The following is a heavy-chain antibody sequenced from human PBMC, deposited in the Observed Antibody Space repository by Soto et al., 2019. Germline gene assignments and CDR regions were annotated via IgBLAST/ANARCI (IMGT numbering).Heavy chain of an antibody. V-gene: IGHV5-51*01. CDR1: GYSFTTYW. D-gene: IGHD3-10*01. CDR3: AIAADGVGYYYYNMDC. J-gene: IGHJ6*03. Sequence: GDSLKISCRGSGYSFTTYWIGWVRQMPGRGLEWMGIIYPSDSDTRYSPSFQGQVTISADTSISTAYLQWSSLKASDTAMYYCAIAADGVGYYYYNMDCRGKGTTVGVAS. CDR2: IYPSDSDT.